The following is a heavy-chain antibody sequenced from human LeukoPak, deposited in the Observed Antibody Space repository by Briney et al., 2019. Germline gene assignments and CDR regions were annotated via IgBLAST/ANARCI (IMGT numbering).Heavy chain of an antibody. V-gene: IGHV3-48*01. CDR2: IGSAI. CDR3: ARDLYRDYYDSSGYDY. CDR1: GFTFSDFS. Sequence: GGSLRLSCVASGFTFSDFSLNWVRQAPGKGLEWISYIGSAIYYADSVKGRFTISRDNAKNSLYLQMNSLRAEDTAMYYCARDLYRDYYDSSGYDYWGQGTLVTVSS. J-gene: IGHJ4*02. D-gene: IGHD3-22*01.